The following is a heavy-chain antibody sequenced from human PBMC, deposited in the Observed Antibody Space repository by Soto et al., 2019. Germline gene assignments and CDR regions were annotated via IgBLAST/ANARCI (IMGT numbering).Heavy chain of an antibody. CDR2: ISGNGADT. CDR3: ARELSTTYFDY. V-gene: IGHV3-23*01. Sequence: VQLLESGGGLVQPGGSVRLSCAASGFPFSHYAMSWVRQAPGKGLEWVSAISGNGADTTYADSVRGRFTISRDNSKDTMYLQMNSLRADDTAVYYCARELSTTYFDYWGQGTPVTVSS. J-gene: IGHJ4*02. CDR1: GFPFSHYA.